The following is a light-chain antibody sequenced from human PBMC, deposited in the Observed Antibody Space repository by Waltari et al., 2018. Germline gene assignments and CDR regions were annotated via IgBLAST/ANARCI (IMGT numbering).Light chain of an antibody. CDR1: NIGSES. CDR2: YDS. CDR3: QVWDDVTDSGV. Sequence: YVLTQPPSVSVDPGKTARLTCGGDNIGSESVHWYQQKPGQAPVLVMFYDSDRPSEIPERFSGSNSGNTATLTISWVEAGDEADYHCQVWDDVTDSGVFGGGTKLTVL. V-gene: IGLV3-21*04. J-gene: IGLJ3*02.